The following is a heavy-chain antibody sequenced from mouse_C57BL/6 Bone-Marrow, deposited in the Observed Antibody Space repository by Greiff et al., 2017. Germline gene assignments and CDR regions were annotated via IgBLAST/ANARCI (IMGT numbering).Heavy chain of an antibody. D-gene: IGHD1-1*01. J-gene: IGHJ4*01. CDR3: ARSDHYYGSSYAMDY. CDR2: INPGSGGT. Sequence: QVQLQQSGAELVRPGTSVKVSCKASGYAFTNYLIEWVKQRPGQGLEWIGVINPGSGGTNYNEKFKGKATLTADKSSSTAYMQLSSLTSEDSAVYFCARSDHYYGSSYAMDYWGQGTSVTVSS. CDR1: GYAFTNYL. V-gene: IGHV1-54*01.